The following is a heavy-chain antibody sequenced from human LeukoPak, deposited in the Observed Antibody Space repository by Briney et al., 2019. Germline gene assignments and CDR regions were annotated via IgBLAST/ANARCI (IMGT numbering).Heavy chain of an antibody. Sequence: GGSLRLSCAASGFTVSSNYMSWVRQAPGKGLEWVSVIYSGGSTYYADSVKGRFTISRDNSKNTLYPQMNSLRAEDTAVYYCARASFYGDYDYWGQGTLVTVSS. CDR1: GFTVSSNY. J-gene: IGHJ4*02. D-gene: IGHD4-17*01. V-gene: IGHV3-53*01. CDR2: IYSGGST. CDR3: ARASFYGDYDY.